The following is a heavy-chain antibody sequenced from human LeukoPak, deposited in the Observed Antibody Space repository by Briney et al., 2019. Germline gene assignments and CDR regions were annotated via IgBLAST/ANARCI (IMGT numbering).Heavy chain of an antibody. CDR2: IWYDRSNK. V-gene: IGHV3-33*01. J-gene: IGHJ4*02. Sequence: GRSLRLSCAASGFTFSSYGMHWVRQAPGKGLEWVAVIWYDRSNKYYADSVKGRFTISRDNSKNTLYLQLNSLRAEDTAVYYCARDTYYYDSSGYSVIDYWGQGTLVTVSS. CDR1: GFTFSSYG. D-gene: IGHD3-22*01. CDR3: ARDTYYYDSSGYSVIDY.